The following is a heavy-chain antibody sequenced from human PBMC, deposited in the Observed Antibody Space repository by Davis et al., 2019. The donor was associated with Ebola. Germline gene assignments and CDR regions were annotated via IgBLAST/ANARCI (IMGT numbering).Heavy chain of an antibody. CDR1: GFTFSSYA. Sequence: PGGSLRLSCAASGFTFSSYAMSWVRQAPGKGLEWVSAISSSSSYIYYADSVKGRFTISRDNAKNSLYLQMNSLRAEDTAVYYCARVKGTKESYRSYYYYYGMDVWGQGTTVTVSS. CDR3: ARVKGTKESYRSYYYYYGMDV. J-gene: IGHJ6*02. V-gene: IGHV3-21*01. D-gene: IGHD3-16*02. CDR2: ISSSSSYI.